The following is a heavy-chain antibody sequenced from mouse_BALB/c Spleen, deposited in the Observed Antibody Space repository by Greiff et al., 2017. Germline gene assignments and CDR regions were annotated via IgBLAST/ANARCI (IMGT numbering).Heavy chain of an antibody. CDR1: GFTFSDYY. V-gene: IGHV5-4*02. D-gene: IGHD2-3*01. Sequence: EVKLVESGGGLVKPGGSLKLSCAASGFTFSDYYMYWVRQTPEKRLEWVATISDGGSYTYYPDSVKGRFTISRDNAKNNLYLQMSSLKSEDTAMYYCARVDGYSAMDYWGQGTSVTVSS. J-gene: IGHJ4*01. CDR2: ISDGGSYT. CDR3: ARVDGYSAMDY.